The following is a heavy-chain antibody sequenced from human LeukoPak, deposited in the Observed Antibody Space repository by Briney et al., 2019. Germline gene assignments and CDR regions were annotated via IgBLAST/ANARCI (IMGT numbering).Heavy chain of an antibody. V-gene: IGHV3-7*01. CDR3: AKDGNWNHGFDP. Sequence: PGGSLRLSCAASGFTFANSWMAWVRQAPGKGLEWVANIKQDGSTKHYADSLKGRFTISRDNPKNSLFLQMNSLRAEDTALYYCAKDGNWNHGFDPWGQGTLVTVSS. D-gene: IGHD1-14*01. CDR2: IKQDGSTK. CDR1: GFTFANSW. J-gene: IGHJ5*02.